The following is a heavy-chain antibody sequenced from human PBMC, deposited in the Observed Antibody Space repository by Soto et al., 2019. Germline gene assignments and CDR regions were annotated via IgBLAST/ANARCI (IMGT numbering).Heavy chain of an antibody. J-gene: IGHJ4*02. CDR3: ARVRIYYDFWSVLDY. V-gene: IGHV1-18*01. Sequence: ASVKVSCKASGYTFTSYGISWVRQAPGQGLEWMGWISAYNGNTNYAQKLQGRVTMTTDTSTSTAYMELRSLRSDDTAVYYCARVRIYYDFWSVLDYWGQGTLVTVSS. D-gene: IGHD3-3*01. CDR1: GYTFTSYG. CDR2: ISAYNGNT.